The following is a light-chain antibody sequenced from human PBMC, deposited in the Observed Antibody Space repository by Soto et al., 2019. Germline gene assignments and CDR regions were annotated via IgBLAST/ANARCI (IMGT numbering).Light chain of an antibody. V-gene: IGLV1-44*01. CDR1: SSNIGSYT. CDR3: ATWDDSLKGVV. J-gene: IGLJ2*01. Sequence: QSVLTQPPSASGTPGQRVTISCSGSSSNIGSYTVNWYQQLPGTAPKALIHTNSQRLSGVPNRFSGSKSGTSASLAISGLQSEDEADYYCATWDDSLKGVVFGGGTKLTVL. CDR2: TNS.